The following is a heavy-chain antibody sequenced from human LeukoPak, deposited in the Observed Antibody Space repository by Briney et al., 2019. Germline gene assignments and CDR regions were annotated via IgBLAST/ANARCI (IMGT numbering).Heavy chain of an antibody. CDR2: IYHSGST. J-gene: IGHJ3*02. D-gene: IGHD5-12*01. CDR1: GGSISSGGYS. CDR3: ASRGYAGDAFDI. V-gene: IGHV4-30-2*01. Sequence: SETLFLTCAVSGGSISSGGYSWSWIRQPPGKGLEWIGYIYHSGSTYYNPSLKSRVTISVDRSKNQFSLKLSSVTAADTAVYYCASRGYAGDAFDIWGQGTMVTVSS.